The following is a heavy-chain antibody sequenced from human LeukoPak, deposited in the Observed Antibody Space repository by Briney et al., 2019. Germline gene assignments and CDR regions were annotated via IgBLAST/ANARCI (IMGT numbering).Heavy chain of an antibody. CDR2: IYFIGST. V-gene: IGHV4-39*01. CDR1: GASISSESYY. D-gene: IGHD3-10*01. Sequence: PSETLSLTCTVAGASISSESYYWGWIRQPPGKRLEWIGSIYFIGSTYYNPSLKSRVTVSLDTPNNQFSLKLSSATAADTAVYYCVRHKRHGSGRQIDAVDVWGQGTMAIVSS. CDR3: VRHKRHGSGRQIDAVDV. J-gene: IGHJ3*01.